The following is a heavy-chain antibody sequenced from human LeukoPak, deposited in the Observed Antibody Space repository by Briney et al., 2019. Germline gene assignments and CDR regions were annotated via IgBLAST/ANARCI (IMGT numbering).Heavy chain of an antibody. J-gene: IGHJ3*02. CDR2: IWYDGSNK. CDR1: GFTFSSYG. CDR3: ARETYYYDSSGYFDAFDI. Sequence: PGGPLRLSCAASGFTFSSYGMHWVRQAPGKELEWVAVIWYDGSNKYYADSVKGRFTISRDNSKNTLYLQMNSLRAEDTAVYYCARETYYYDSSGYFDAFDIWGQGTMVTVSS. D-gene: IGHD3-22*01. V-gene: IGHV3-33*01.